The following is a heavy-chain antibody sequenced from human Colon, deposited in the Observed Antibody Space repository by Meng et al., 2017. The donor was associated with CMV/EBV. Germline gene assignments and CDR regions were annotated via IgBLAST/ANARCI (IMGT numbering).Heavy chain of an antibody. Sequence: ASVKVSCKASGYTFTGYYMHWVRQAPGQGLEWMGWINPNSGGTNYAQKFQGRVTMTRDTSISTAYMELNRLRSDDTAVYYCARAPSGGMATILPNDAFDIWGQGTLVTVSS. CDR3: ARAPSGGMATILPNDAFDI. CDR2: INPNSGGT. D-gene: IGHD5-24*01. CDR1: GYTFTGYY. J-gene: IGHJ3*02. V-gene: IGHV1-2*02.